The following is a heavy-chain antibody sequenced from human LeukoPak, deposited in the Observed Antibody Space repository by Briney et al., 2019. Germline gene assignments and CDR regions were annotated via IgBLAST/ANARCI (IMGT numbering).Heavy chain of an antibody. J-gene: IGHJ4*02. CDR1: GGSFSGYY. V-gene: IGHV4-34*01. CDR3: ARSPHILAVAGTGGYYFDY. D-gene: IGHD6-19*01. CDR2: IYHSGST. Sequence: SETLSLTCAVYGGSFSGYYWSWIRQPPGKGLEWIGEIYHSGSTNYNPSLKSRVTISVDTSKNQFSLKLSSVTAADTAVYYCARSPHILAVAGTGGYYFDYWGQGTLVTVSS.